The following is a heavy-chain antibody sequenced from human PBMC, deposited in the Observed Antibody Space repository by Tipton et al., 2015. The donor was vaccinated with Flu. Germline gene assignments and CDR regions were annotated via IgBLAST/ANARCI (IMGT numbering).Heavy chain of an antibody. CDR1: GYTFTGYY. CDR3: ARVRVRPDPYYYGMDV. CDR2: INPNSGGT. D-gene: IGHD4/OR15-4a*01. J-gene: IGHJ6*02. V-gene: IGHV1-2*02. Sequence: QLVQSGPEVKKPGASVKVSCKASGYTFTGYYMHWVRQVPGQGLEWMGWINPNSGGTNYAQKFQGRVTMTRDTSISTAYMELSRLRSDDTAVYYCARVRVRPDPYYYGMDVWGQGTTVTVSS.